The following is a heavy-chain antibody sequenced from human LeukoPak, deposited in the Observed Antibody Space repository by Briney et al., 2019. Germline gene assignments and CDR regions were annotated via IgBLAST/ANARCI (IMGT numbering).Heavy chain of an antibody. D-gene: IGHD2-2*01. V-gene: IGHV4-59*01. CDR1: GGSITGYY. CDR3: ARQKRRLCCSSTSCYRQKQYYYYYYMDV. Sequence: SETLSLTCTVSGGSITGYYWSWIRQPPGKGLEWIGYIYYSGSTNYNPSLKSRVTISVDTSKNQFSLKLSSVTAADTAVYYCARQKRRLCCSSTSCYRQKQYYYYYYMDVWGKGTTVTVSS. J-gene: IGHJ6*03. CDR2: IYYSGST.